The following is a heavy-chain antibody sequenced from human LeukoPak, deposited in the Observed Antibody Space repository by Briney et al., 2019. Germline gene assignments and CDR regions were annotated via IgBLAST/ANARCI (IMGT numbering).Heavy chain of an antibody. CDR2: IGGST. CDR3: AKQYSGGWYYFDY. CDR1: GFTFSSYA. Sequence: GGSLRLSCAATGFTFSSYAMTWVRQAPGKGLEWVSAIGGSTYYADSVKGRFTISRDNSENTLYLQMNSLRAEDTAVYYCAKQYSGGWYYFDYWGQGTMVTVSS. V-gene: IGHV3-23*01. D-gene: IGHD6-19*01. J-gene: IGHJ4*02.